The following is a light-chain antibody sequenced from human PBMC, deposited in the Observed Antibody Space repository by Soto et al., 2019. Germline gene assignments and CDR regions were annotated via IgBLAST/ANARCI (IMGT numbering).Light chain of an antibody. Sequence: EIVLTQSPATLSLSLGERATLSCRATQSVTNYIAWYQQRPGQAPRLLIYDASNRASGVPAKFSGSGSGTDFTLTISDLEPADFGLYYCQQRLNWPPNFGQGTKVDIK. CDR1: QSVTNY. CDR3: QQRLNWPPN. V-gene: IGKV3-11*01. J-gene: IGKJ1*01. CDR2: DAS.